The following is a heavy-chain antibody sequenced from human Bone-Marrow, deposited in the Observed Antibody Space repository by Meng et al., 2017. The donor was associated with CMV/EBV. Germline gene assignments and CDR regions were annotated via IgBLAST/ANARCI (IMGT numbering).Heavy chain of an antibody. J-gene: IGHJ5*02. CDR3: ARGLRTGLNWFDP. CDR2: ISSSSSYI. Sequence: GESLKISCAASGFTFSSYSMNWVRQAPGKGLEWVSSISSSSSYIYYADSVKGRFTISRDNAKNSLYLQMNSLRAEDTAVYYCARGLRTGLNWFDPWGPGNLVHVSS. V-gene: IGHV3-21*01. CDR1: GFTFSSYS. D-gene: IGHD3/OR15-3a*01.